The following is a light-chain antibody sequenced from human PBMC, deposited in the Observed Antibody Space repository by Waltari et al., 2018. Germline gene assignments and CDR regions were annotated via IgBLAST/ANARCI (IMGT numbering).Light chain of an antibody. CDR1: QSVSSY. Sequence: EIVLTQSPATLSLSPGERATLSCRASQSVSSYLAWYQQKPGQAPRLLIYDASNRATGIPARFGGSGSGTDLTLTISSLEPEDFAVYYCQQRINWPITFGGGTKVEIK. CDR3: QQRINWPIT. J-gene: IGKJ4*01. CDR2: DAS. V-gene: IGKV3-11*01.